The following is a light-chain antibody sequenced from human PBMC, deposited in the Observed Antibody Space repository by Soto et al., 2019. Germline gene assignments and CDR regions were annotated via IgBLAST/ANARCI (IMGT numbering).Light chain of an antibody. CDR3: SSYTITSTWV. V-gene: IGLV2-14*01. J-gene: IGLJ3*02. CDR2: EVR. CDR1: SSDVGNYNY. Sequence: QPVLTQPASVSGSPGQSVTISCTGSSSDVGNYNYVSWYQHYPAKAPKLMIYEVRNRPSGVSNRFSGSKSGNTASLTISGLQADDEATYYCSSYTITSTWVFGGGTKLTVL.